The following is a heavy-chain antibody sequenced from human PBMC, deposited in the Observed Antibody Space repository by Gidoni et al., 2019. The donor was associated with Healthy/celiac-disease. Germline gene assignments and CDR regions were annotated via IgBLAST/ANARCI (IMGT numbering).Heavy chain of an antibody. CDR2: IRSKAYGGTT. D-gene: IGHD3-22*01. V-gene: IGHV3-49*04. CDR3: TRNHPYYYDSSGYYLYYFDY. Sequence: EVQLVESGGGLVQPGRSLRLSCTASGFTFGDYAISWVRQAPGKGLGWVGFIRSKAYGGTTEYAASVKGRFTISRDDSKSIAYLQMNSLKTEDTAVYYCTRNHPYYYDSSGYYLYYFDYWGQGTLVTVSS. CDR1: GFTFGDYA. J-gene: IGHJ4*02.